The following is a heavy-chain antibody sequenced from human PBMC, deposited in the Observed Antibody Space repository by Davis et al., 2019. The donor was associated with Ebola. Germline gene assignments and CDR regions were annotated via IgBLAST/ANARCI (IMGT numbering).Heavy chain of an antibody. CDR1: GFTFRSYS. D-gene: IGHD6-13*01. Sequence: GESLKISCAASGFTFRSYSMNWVRQAPGKGLEWVSSISSSSSYIYYADSVKGRFTISRENAKNSLYLQMNSLRAGDTAVYYCAAAAGNTFGYWAREPWSPSPQ. J-gene: IGHJ4*02. CDR2: ISSSSSYI. V-gene: IGHV3-21*01. CDR3: AAAAGNTFGY.